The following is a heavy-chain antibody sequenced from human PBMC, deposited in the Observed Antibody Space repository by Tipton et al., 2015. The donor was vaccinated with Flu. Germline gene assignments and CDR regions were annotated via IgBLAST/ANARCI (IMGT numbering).Heavy chain of an antibody. CDR3: ARVGTTGYYYLDV. CDR1: GYTFTNYG. J-gene: IGHJ6*03. D-gene: IGHD4-17*01. CDR2: IGPHNGNT. V-gene: IGHV1-18*04. Sequence: QSGPEVKKPGASVKVSCKASGYTFTNYGISWVRQAPGQGLEWMGWIGPHNGNTNYAQRLHGRVTMTTDTSTRTAYMELRSLRSDDTAVYYCARVGTTGYYYLDVWGTGTTVTVSS.